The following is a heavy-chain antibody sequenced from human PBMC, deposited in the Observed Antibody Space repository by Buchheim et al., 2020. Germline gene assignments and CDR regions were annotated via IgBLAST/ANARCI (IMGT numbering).Heavy chain of an antibody. CDR2: ISGSGGST. CDR3: AKTHYYDSSGYFHYFDY. J-gene: IGHJ4*02. V-gene: IGHV3-23*01. CDR1: GFTFSSYA. D-gene: IGHD3-22*01. Sequence: EVQLLESGGGLVQPGGSLRLSCAASGFTFSSYAMSWVRQAPGKGLEWVSAISGSGGSTYYAASVKGRFTISRDNSKNQLYLQMNSLRAEDTAVYYCAKTHYYDSSGYFHYFDYWGQGTL.